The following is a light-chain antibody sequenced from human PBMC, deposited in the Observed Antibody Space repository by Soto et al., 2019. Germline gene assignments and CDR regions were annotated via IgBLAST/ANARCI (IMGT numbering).Light chain of an antibody. CDR2: DVS. Sequence: EIVLTQSPGTLSLSPGERATLSCRSSQSVSSNYLAWYQQKPDQAPRLVIYDVSGRATGIPDRFSGSGSGTDFTLTSSRLEPEDVAVYYCQQYGRSPTFGQGTKVEIK. V-gene: IGKV3-20*01. J-gene: IGKJ1*01. CDR1: QSVSSNY. CDR3: QQYGRSPT.